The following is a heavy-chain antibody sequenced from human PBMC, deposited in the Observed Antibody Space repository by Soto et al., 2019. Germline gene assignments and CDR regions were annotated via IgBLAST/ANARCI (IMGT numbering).Heavy chain of an antibody. D-gene: IGHD2-15*01. V-gene: IGHV4-59*01. CDR1: GGSISSYY. Sequence: QVQLQGSGPGLVKPSETLSLTCTVSGGSISSYYWSWIRQPPGKGLEWIGYIYYSGSTNYNPSLKSRVTISVDTSKNQFSLKLRSVTAADTAVYYCARRYGGNFDYWGQGTLVTVSS. J-gene: IGHJ4*02. CDR3: ARRYGGNFDY. CDR2: IYYSGST.